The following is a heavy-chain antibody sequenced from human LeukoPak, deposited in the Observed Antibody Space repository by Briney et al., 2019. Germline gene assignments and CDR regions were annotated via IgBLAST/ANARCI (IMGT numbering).Heavy chain of an antibody. Sequence: PGGSLRLSCAASGFTFSSYWMHWVRQAPGKGLVWVSRINSDGSSTSYADSVKGRFTISRDNAKNTLYLQINSLRAEDTAVYYCASSVAAREFDYWGQGTLVTVSS. CDR1: GFTFSSYW. J-gene: IGHJ4*02. CDR3: ASSVAAREFDY. CDR2: INSDGSST. D-gene: IGHD6-6*01. V-gene: IGHV3-74*01.